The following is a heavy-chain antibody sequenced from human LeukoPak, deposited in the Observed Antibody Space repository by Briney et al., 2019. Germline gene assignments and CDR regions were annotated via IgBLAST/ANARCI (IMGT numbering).Heavy chain of an antibody. CDR2: IKSKTDGGTT. Sequence: PGGSLRLSCAASGFTFSSYWMSWVRQAPGKGLEWVGRIKSKTDGGTTDYAAPVKGRFTISRDDSKNTLYLQMNSLKTEDTAVYYCTTVGFGSSSWYGLGYFDYWGQGTLVTVSS. D-gene: IGHD6-13*01. CDR1: GFTFSSYW. V-gene: IGHV3-15*01. J-gene: IGHJ4*02. CDR3: TTVGFGSSSWYGLGYFDY.